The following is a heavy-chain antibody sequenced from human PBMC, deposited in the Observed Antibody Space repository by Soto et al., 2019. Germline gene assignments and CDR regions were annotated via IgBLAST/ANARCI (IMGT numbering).Heavy chain of an antibody. V-gene: IGHV3-53*01. CDR1: GFTVSSNF. CDR2: IYSGGTT. CDR3: ARDLDYGSRSYECMDV. J-gene: IGHJ6*02. Sequence: GGSLSLSCASAGFTVSSNFMNWARQAPGKGLAWVSVIYSGGTTYYAASVKGRFTISRDNSKNTVYLQMNRLGAEDTAVYYCARDLDYGSRSYECMDVWGQGTTVTVSS. D-gene: IGHD3-10*01.